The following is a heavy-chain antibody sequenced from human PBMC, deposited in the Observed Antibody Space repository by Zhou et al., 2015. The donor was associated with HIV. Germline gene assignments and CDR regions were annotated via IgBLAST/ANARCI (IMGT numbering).Heavy chain of an antibody. CDR1: GFTFSDFY. J-gene: IGHJ6*03. V-gene: IGHV3-11*01. Sequence: QVQLVESGGGLVKPGGSLRLSCAASGFTFSDFYMTWIRQAPGKGLEWVSYISSSSSTIYYADSVKGRFTISRDNSNNMLFMQMNSLRVEDTAVYYCAKMRGMVHYNYLMDVWGKGTTVIVSS. D-gene: IGHD2-8*01. CDR2: ISSSSSTI. CDR3: AKMRGMVHYNYLMDV.